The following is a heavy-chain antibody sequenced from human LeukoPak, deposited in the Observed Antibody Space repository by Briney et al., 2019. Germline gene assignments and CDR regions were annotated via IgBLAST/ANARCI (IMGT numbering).Heavy chain of an antibody. J-gene: IGHJ4*02. CDR3: ARIGLHLPPYCSSTSCYLGY. D-gene: IGHD2-2*01. Sequence: GASVKVSCKASGYTFTGYYMHWVRQAPGQGLEWMGWINPNSGGTNYAQKFQGRVTMTRDTSISTAYMELSRLRSDDAAVYYCARIGLHLPPYCSSTSCYLGYWGQGTLVTVSS. CDR1: GYTFTGYY. CDR2: INPNSGGT. V-gene: IGHV1-2*02.